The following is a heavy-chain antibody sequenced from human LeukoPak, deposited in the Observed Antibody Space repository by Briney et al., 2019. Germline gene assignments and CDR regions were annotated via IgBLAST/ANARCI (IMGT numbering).Heavy chain of an antibody. CDR2: ISGSAGST. V-gene: IGHV3-23*01. D-gene: IGHD3-3*01. CDR3: AKDKGVAGHDY. CDR1: GFTFSSYG. J-gene: IGHJ4*02. Sequence: GGSLRLSCAASGFTFSSYGMSWVRQAPGKGLEWVSAISGSAGSTYYADSVKGRFTISRDNSKNTLYLQMNSLRAEDTAVYYCAKDKGVAGHDYWGQGTLVTVSS.